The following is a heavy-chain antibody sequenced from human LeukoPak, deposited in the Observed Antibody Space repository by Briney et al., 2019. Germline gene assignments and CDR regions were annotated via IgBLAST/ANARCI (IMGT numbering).Heavy chain of an antibody. D-gene: IGHD5-12*01. CDR3: ARGRGDIVATFLDY. CDR1: GFTFSSYS. Sequence: PGGSLRLSCAASGFTFSSYSMNWVRQAPGKGLEWVSSISSSSSYIYYADSVKGRFTISRDNAKNSLYLQMNSLRAEDTALYYCARGRGDIVATFLDYWGQGTLVTVSS. J-gene: IGHJ4*02. V-gene: IGHV3-21*04. CDR2: ISSSSSYI.